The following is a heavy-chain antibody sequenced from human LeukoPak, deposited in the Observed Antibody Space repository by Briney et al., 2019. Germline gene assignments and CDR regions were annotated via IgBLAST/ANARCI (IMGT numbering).Heavy chain of an antibody. D-gene: IGHD4-17*01. J-gene: IGHJ2*01. CDR2: ISGSGGST. V-gene: IGHV3-23*01. CDR1: GFTFSIYA. Sequence: GGSLRLSCAASGFTFSIYAMSWVRQAPGKGLEWVSAISGSGGSTYYADSVKGRFTISRDNSKNTLYLQMNSLRAEDTAVYYCAKDGGGDSWYFDLRGRGTLVTVSS. CDR3: AKDGGGDSWYFDL.